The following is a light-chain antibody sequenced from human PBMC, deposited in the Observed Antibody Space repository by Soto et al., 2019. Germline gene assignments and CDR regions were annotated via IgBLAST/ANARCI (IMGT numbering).Light chain of an antibody. J-gene: IGKJ1*01. CDR2: DAS. CDR3: QQYNSYSWT. Sequence: DIQMTQSPSTLSASVGDRVTITCRASQSISNWLAWYQQKPGKAPKLLIYDASTLESWVPSRFSGSGSGTEFTLTVSSLQPDDFAIYYCQQYNSYSWTFGQGTKVDIK. V-gene: IGKV1-5*01. CDR1: QSISNW.